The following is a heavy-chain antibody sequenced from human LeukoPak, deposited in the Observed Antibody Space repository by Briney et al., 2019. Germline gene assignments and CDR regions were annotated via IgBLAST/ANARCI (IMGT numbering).Heavy chain of an antibody. CDR3: ARESSSSEFDY. Sequence: SGGSLRLSCAGTEVTFSTYEMNWVRQAPGKGLEWVSYISSRGGTIYYADSVKGRFTISRDNAKNSPYLQMNSLRAEDTAVYYCARESSSSEFDYWGQGTLVTVSS. D-gene: IGHD6-6*01. V-gene: IGHV3-48*03. J-gene: IGHJ4*02. CDR1: EVTFSTYE. CDR2: ISSRGGTI.